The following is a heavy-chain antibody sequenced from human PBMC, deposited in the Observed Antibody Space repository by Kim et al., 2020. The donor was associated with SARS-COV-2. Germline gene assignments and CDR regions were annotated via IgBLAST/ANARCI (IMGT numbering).Heavy chain of an antibody. J-gene: IGHJ4*02. V-gene: IGHV3-23*01. CDR2: ISGSGGST. D-gene: IGHD3-10*01. CDR1: GFTFSSYA. Sequence: GGSLRLSCAASGFTFSSYAMSWVRQAPGKGLEWVSAISGSGGSTYYADSVKGRFTISRDNSKNTLYLQMNSLRAEDTAVYYCAKERETLILLWFGELLGTSFDYWGQGTLVTVSS. CDR3: AKERETLILLWFGELLGTSFDY.